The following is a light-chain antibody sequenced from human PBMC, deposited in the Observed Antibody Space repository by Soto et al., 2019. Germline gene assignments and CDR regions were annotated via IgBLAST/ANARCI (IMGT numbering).Light chain of an antibody. CDR3: QQDYNLPWT. J-gene: IGKJ1*01. CDR2: GAS. CDR1: QSVSSSY. V-gene: IGKV3D-7*01. Sequence: PGERVTLSCRASQSVSSSYLTWYQQKPGQAPRLLIYGASTRATSIPAMFSGSGSGTDFTLTISSLQPEDFAVYYCQQDYNLPWTFGQGTKVEIK.